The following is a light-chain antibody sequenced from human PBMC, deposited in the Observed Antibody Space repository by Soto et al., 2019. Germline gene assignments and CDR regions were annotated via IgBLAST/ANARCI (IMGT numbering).Light chain of an antibody. Sequence: MPQCPAHLSASVSKDVNSAGWASQTIMTYLNWYQLKPGKPPRLLIYAASSLQSGVPSRFSGSGSGTDFTLTISSLQPEAFATYSCQQSYNSPQAFGRGTKVDNK. CDR3: QQSYNSPQA. CDR1: QTIMTY. J-gene: IGKJ1*01. V-gene: IGKV1-39*01. CDR2: AAS.